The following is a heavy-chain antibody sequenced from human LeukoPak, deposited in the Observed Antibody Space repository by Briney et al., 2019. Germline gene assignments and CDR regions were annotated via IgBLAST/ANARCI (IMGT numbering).Heavy chain of an antibody. CDR2: ISANNGDT. CDR1: GGTFSSYA. V-gene: IGHV1-18*01. Sequence: ASVKVSCKASGGTFSSYAISWVRQAPGQGLEWMGWISANNGDTDYPPKLQDRVTMTTDTYTSTAYMELRSLRSDDTAMYYCARESHETREDYWGQGTLVTVSS. J-gene: IGHJ4*02. CDR3: ARESHETREDY. D-gene: IGHD1-1*01.